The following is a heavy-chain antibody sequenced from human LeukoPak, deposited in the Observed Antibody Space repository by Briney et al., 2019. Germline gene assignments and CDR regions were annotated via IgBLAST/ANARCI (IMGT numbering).Heavy chain of an antibody. CDR1: GFTFSSYA. CDR3: AKAVGYDPRYYFDY. Sequence: GGSLRLSCAASGFTFSSYAMSWVRQAPGKGLEWVSAISGSGGSTYYADSVKGRFTISRDNSKNTLYLQMNSLRAEDTAVYCCAKAVGYDPRYYFDYWGQGTLVTVSS. D-gene: IGHD5-12*01. CDR2: ISGSGGST. V-gene: IGHV3-23*01. J-gene: IGHJ4*02.